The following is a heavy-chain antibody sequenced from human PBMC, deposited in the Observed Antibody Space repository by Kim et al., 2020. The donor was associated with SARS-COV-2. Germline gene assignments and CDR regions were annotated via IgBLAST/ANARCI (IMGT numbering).Heavy chain of an antibody. J-gene: IGHJ4*02. CDR3: ASGSEYSGSYWADY. D-gene: IGHD1-26*01. V-gene: IGHV1-3*01. CDR1: GYTFTSYA. CDR2: INAGNGNT. Sequence: ASVKVSCKASGYTFTSYAMHWVRQAPGQRLEWMGWINAGNGNTKYSQKFQGRVTITRDTSASTAYMELSSPRSEDTAVYYCASGSEYSGSYWADYWGQGTLVTVSS.